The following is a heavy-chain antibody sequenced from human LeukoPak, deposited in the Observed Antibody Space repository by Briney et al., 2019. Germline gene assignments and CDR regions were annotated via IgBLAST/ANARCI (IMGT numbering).Heavy chain of an antibody. Sequence: ASVKVSCKASGYTFTGYYIHWVRQAPGQGLEWMGWINPNSGGTNYIQKFQGRVTMTRDTSISTAYMELSRLRSDDTAVYHCARDRGTLVRGVMDWFDPWGQGTLVTVSS. V-gene: IGHV1-2*02. D-gene: IGHD3-10*01. CDR3: ARDRGTLVRGVMDWFDP. J-gene: IGHJ5*02. CDR2: INPNSGGT. CDR1: GYTFTGYY.